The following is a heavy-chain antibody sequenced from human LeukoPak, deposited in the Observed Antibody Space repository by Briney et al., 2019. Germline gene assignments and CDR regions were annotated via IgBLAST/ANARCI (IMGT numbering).Heavy chain of an antibody. Sequence: GGSLRLSCAASGFTFRNYWMSWVRQAPGKGLEWVANIKQDGSGKYYVDSVRGRFTISRDNGKNSVYLQMNSLRAEDTAMYYCVRDLSRYYFDGSGYPCLDYWGQGTLVTVSS. CDR3: VRDLSRYYFDGSGYPCLDY. V-gene: IGHV3-7*01. D-gene: IGHD3-22*01. CDR2: IKQDGSGK. CDR1: GFTFRNYW. J-gene: IGHJ4*02.